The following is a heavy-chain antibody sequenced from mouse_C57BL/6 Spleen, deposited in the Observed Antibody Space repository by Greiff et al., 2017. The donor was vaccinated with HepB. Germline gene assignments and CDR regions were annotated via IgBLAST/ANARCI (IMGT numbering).Heavy chain of an antibody. Sequence: VQLQQSGAELVRPGSSVKLSCKASGYTFTSYWMDWVKQRPGQGLEWIGNIYPSDSETHYNQKFKDKATLTVDKSSSTAYMQLSSLTSEDSAVYYCARRGLRRDYYFDYWGQSTTLTVSS. CDR3: ARRGLRRDYYFDY. CDR1: GYTFTSYW. D-gene: IGHD2-4*01. V-gene: IGHV1-61*01. CDR2: IYPSDSET. J-gene: IGHJ2*01.